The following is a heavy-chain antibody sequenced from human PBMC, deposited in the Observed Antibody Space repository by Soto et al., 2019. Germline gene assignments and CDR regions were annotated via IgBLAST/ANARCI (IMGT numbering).Heavy chain of an antibody. J-gene: IGHJ4*02. D-gene: IGHD3-22*01. CDR3: ARRRPFDYYDSSAQTYYFDY. CDR1: GGSISSGDYY. CDR2: IYYSGST. V-gene: IGHV4-30-4*01. Sequence: SETLSLTCTVSGGSISSGDYYWSWIRQPPGKGLEWIGYIYYSGSTYYNPSLKSRVTISVDTSKNQFSLKLSSVTAADTAVYYCARRRPFDYYDSSAQTYYFDYWGPGTLVTVSS.